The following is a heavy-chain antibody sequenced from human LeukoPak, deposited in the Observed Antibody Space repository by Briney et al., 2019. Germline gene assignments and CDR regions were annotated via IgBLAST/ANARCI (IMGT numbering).Heavy chain of an antibody. Sequence: ASVKVSCKASGYTFTSYAMHWVRQAPGQRLEWMGWINAGNGNTKYSQKFQGRVTITRDTSASTAYMEPSSLRSEDTAVYYCARLGDYGETFDYWGQGTLVTVSS. CDR2: INAGNGNT. CDR3: ARLGDYGETFDY. D-gene: IGHD4-17*01. J-gene: IGHJ4*02. CDR1: GYTFTSYA. V-gene: IGHV1-3*01.